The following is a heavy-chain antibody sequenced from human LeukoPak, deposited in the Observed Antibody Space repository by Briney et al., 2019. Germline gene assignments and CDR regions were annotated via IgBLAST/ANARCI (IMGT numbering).Heavy chain of an antibody. CDR3: ARAGLSDSGTLSDYFDY. D-gene: IGHD1-26*01. CDR2: IYRGGTT. Sequence: AGGSLRLSCAASGFTVSSNYMHWVRQAPGKGLEWVSVIYRGGTTYDADSVKGRFIISRDNSKNTVYLQMNSLRVEDTAVYYCARAGLSDSGTLSDYFDYWGQGRLVTVSS. J-gene: IGHJ4*02. V-gene: IGHV3-66*01. CDR1: GFTVSSNY.